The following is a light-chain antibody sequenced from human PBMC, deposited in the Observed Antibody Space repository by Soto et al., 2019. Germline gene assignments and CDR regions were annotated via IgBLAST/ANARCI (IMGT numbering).Light chain of an antibody. CDR3: QQYYSALYT. Sequence: DIVMTQSPDSLAVSLGERATINCKSSQSVLYSSNNRNYLAWYQQIAGQPPKLLIYWASTRESGVPDRFSGSGSGTAFPLTLSSLKAEDGAVYHCQQYYSALYTFGQGTSLEIK. CDR1: QSVLYSSNNRNY. V-gene: IGKV4-1*01. J-gene: IGKJ2*01. CDR2: WAS.